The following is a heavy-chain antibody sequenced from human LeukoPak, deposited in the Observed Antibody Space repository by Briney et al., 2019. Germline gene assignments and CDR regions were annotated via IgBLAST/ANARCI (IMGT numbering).Heavy chain of an antibody. D-gene: IGHD3-22*01. V-gene: IGHV5-51*01. CDR3: ARPPDYYDSSGPYYFDY. J-gene: IGHJ4*02. CDR1: GYSFTSYW. CDR2: IYPGDSDT. Sequence: NRGESLKISCKGSGYSFTSYWIGWVRQMPGKGLEWMGIIYPGDSDTRYSPSFQGQVTISADKSISTAYLQWSSLKASDTAMYYCARPPDYYDSSGPYYFDYWGQGTLVTVSS.